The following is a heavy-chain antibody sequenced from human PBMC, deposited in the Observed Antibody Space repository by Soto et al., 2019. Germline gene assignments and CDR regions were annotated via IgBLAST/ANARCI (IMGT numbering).Heavy chain of an antibody. CDR3: RRRSRYSTDV. Sequence: SETLSLTCTVSGASIRSGAYWGWIRQPPGKGLEWIGSIYSIGNTYYNPSLKSGVTISADTSKNQFSLNLISVTAADTAVYYCRRRSRYSTDVRGTGITVTGSS. D-gene: IGHD4-4*01. J-gene: IGHJ6*03. CDR1: GASIRSGAY. V-gene: IGHV4-38-2*02. CDR2: IYSIGNT.